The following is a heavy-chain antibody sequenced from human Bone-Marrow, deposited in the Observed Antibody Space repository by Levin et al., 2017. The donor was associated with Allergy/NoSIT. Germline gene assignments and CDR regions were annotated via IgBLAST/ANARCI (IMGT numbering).Heavy chain of an antibody. J-gene: IGHJ6*03. D-gene: IGHD6-6*01. CDR1: GFTFSSYA. CDR3: AKVEGSSIAGYYYYYMDG. Sequence: GGSLRLSCAASGFTFSSYAMSWVRQAPGKGLEWVSAISGSGGSTYYADSVKGRFTISRDNSKNTLYLQMNSLRAEDTAVYYCAKVEGSSIAGYYYYYMDGWGKGTTVTVSS. CDR2: ISGSGGST. V-gene: IGHV3-23*01.